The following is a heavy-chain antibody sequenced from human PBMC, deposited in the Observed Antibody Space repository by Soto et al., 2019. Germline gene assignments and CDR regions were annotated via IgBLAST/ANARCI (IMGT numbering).Heavy chain of an antibody. D-gene: IGHD3-22*01. CDR1: GGSISSSSYY. V-gene: IGHV4-61*01. CDR3: ARMNYYDTSGYYPPGGFDY. Sequence: SETLSLTCTVSGGSISSSSYYWSWIRQPPGKGLEWIGYIYFRGTTNYNPSLKSRVTMSADTSKNQFSLKLNSVTAADTAVYYCARMNYYDTSGYYPPGGFDYWAQGTLVTVSS. CDR2: IYFRGTT. J-gene: IGHJ4*02.